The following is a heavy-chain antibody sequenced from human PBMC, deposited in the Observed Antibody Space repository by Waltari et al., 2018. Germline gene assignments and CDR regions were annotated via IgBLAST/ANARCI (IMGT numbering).Heavy chain of an antibody. CDR1: GFTFSSYG. CDR3: AKAYSYGYSFDY. CDR2: IRYDGSNK. Sequence: QVQLVESGGGVVQPAGSLRLSCAASGFTFSSYGMHWVRQAPGKGLEWVAFIRYDGSNKYYADSVKGRFTISRDNSKNTLYLQMNSLRAEDTAVYYCAKAYSYGYSFDYWGQGTLVTVSS. J-gene: IGHJ4*02. V-gene: IGHV3-30*02. D-gene: IGHD5-18*01.